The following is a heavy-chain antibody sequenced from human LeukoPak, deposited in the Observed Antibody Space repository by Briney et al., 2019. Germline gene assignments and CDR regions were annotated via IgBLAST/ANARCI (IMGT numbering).Heavy chain of an antibody. CDR3: ARVLHCSSSSCYAHYYYYYMDV. CDR2: IKQDGSEK. CDR1: GFTFSNYW. D-gene: IGHD2-2*01. J-gene: IGHJ6*03. Sequence: PGGSLRLSCAASGFTFSNYWMSWVRQAPGKGLEWVANIKQDGSEKHYVDSVKGRFTISRDSAKSSVYLEMNSLSDDDTAVYYCARVLHCSSSSCYAHYYYYYMDVWGKGTTVTVSS. V-gene: IGHV3-7*01.